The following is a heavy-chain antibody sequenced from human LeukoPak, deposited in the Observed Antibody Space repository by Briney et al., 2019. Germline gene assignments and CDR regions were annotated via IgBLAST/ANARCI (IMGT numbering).Heavy chain of an antibody. CDR1: GFTFRSYS. CDR3: ARGGITMVQGVIIG. Sequence: GGSLRLSCAASGFTFRSYSMNWVRQAPGKGLEGVSSISSSSSSYIYYADSGKGRFTISRDNAKSSLYLQMNSLRAEDTAVYYCARGGITMVQGVIIGWGQGTLVTVSS. D-gene: IGHD3-10*01. J-gene: IGHJ4*02. CDR2: ISSSSSSYI. V-gene: IGHV3-21*01.